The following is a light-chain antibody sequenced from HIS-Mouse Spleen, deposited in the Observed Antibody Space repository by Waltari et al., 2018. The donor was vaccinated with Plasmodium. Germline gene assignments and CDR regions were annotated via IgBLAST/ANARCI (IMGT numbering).Light chain of an antibody. Sequence: SYELTQPPPLSVSPGQTARITCSGDALPKKYAYWYQQKSGQPPVLVIYEDSKRPSGSPARCSGASSGTMATLTISGAQVEDEADYYCYSTDSSGNHRVFGGGTKLTVL. CDR3: YSTDSSGNHRV. V-gene: IGLV3-10*01. J-gene: IGLJ3*02. CDR1: ALPKKY. CDR2: EDS.